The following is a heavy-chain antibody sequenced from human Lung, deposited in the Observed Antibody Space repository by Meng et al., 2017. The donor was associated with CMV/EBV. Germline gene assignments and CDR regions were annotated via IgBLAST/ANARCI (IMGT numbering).Heavy chain of an antibody. V-gene: IGHV1-69*10. CDR2: IIPILHMA. J-gene: IGHJ6*02. Sequence: XVXVSXXTPEGTFNNYAVGWVRQAPGQGLEWMGGIIPILHMANYAQKFQGRVTITADRSTSTAYMELSSLRSEEMAVYYCASASKNRRGSVGVASGCYYGMDVWGQGTXVTVSS. D-gene: IGHD3-16*01. CDR3: ASASKNRRGSVGVASGCYYGMDV. CDR1: EGTFNNYA.